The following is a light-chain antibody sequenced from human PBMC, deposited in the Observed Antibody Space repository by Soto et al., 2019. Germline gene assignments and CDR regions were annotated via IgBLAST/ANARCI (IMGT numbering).Light chain of an antibody. CDR1: QSVSSTY. J-gene: IGKJ1*01. CDR3: QQYAGSPRT. Sequence: EIVLTQSPGTLSLSPGERATLSCRASQSVSSTYLAWYQQKPDQAPRLLIYGASSRATGIPDRFSGSGSGTDFTLTISILEPEDFAVYYCQQYAGSPRTFGQGTKVEIK. V-gene: IGKV3-20*01. CDR2: GAS.